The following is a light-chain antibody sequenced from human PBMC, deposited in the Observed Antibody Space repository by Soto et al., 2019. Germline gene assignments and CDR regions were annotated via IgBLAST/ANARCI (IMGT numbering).Light chain of an antibody. CDR3: QHYNSYAEA. Sequence: DIQMTQSPSTLSGSVGDRVTITCRASQTISSWLAWYQQKPGKAPKLLIYKASTLKSGVPSRFSGSGSGTKFTLTISSLQPDDFANYCCQHYNSYAEAFGQATKVELK. J-gene: IGKJ1*01. CDR1: QTISSW. CDR2: KAS. V-gene: IGKV1-5*03.